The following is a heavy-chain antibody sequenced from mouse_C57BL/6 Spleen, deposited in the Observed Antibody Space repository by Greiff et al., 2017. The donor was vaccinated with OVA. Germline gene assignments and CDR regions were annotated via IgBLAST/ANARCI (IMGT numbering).Heavy chain of an antibody. CDR3: ARRTAQGPNYFDY. J-gene: IGHJ2*01. V-gene: IGHV1-82*01. Sequence: QVQLQQSGPELVKPGASVKISCKASGYAFSSSWMNWVKQRPGKGLEWIGRIYPGDGDTNYNGKFKGKATLTADKSSSTAYMQLSSLTSEDSAVYFCARRTAQGPNYFDYWGQGTTLTVSS. CDR1: GYAFSSSW. D-gene: IGHD3-2*02. CDR2: IYPGDGDT.